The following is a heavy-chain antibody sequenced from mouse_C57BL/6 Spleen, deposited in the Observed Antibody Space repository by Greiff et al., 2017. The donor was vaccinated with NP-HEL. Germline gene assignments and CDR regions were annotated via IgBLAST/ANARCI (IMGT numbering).Heavy chain of an antibody. CDR3: ARSITAVLATPFAY. CDR1: GYTFTSYW. V-gene: IGHV1-61*01. Sequence: QVQLKQPGAELVRPGSSVKLSCKASGYTFTSYWMDWVKQRPGQGLEWIGNIYPSDSETHYNQKFKDKATLTVDKSSSTAYMQLSSLTSEDAAVYYCARSITAVLATPFAYWGQGTLVTVSA. D-gene: IGHD1-1*01. J-gene: IGHJ3*01. CDR2: IYPSDSET.